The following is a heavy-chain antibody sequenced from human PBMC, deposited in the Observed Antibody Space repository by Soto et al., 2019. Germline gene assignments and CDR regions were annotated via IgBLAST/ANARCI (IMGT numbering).Heavy chain of an antibody. D-gene: IGHD4-17*01. CDR3: ARDFDADSRTDFDY. Sequence: QVQLVESGGGLVKPGGSLRLSCATSGFIFSDYYMHWIRQAPGKGLEWISYISGNGRIIQYADSAKGRFNISRDNAQNSLYLQMNRLRAEDTALYFCARDFDADSRTDFDYWGQGTLVTVSS. CDR1: GFIFSDYY. CDR2: ISGNGRII. V-gene: IGHV3-11*01. J-gene: IGHJ4*02.